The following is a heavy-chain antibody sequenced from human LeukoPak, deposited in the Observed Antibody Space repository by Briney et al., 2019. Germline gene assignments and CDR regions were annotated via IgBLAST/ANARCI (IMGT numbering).Heavy chain of an antibody. V-gene: IGHV3-64*01. Sequence: GGSLRLSCAASGFSFSIYAMHWVRQAPGKGLEFVSAISSNGDSTYYGSPVKGRFTIFRDNSKNTLFLQMGSLRVEDMAVYYCARQRDKSVGVLGSWGQGTLVTVSS. CDR1: GFSFSIYA. CDR2: ISSNGDST. J-gene: IGHJ5*02. CDR3: ARQRDKSVGVLGS. D-gene: IGHD1-26*01.